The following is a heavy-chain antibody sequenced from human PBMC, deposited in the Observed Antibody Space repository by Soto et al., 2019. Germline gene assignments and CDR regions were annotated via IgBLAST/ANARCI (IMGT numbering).Heavy chain of an antibody. V-gene: IGHV1-58*02. Sequence: GASVKVSCKASGFTFTSSAMQWVRQARGQRLEWIGWIVVGSGNTNYAQKFQERVTITRDMSTSTAYMELSSLRSEDTAVYYCAASSTTVTKFYYYYGMDVWGQGTTVTVSS. CDR1: GFTFTSSA. CDR3: AASSTTVTKFYYYYGMDV. CDR2: IVVGSGNT. J-gene: IGHJ6*02. D-gene: IGHD4-17*01.